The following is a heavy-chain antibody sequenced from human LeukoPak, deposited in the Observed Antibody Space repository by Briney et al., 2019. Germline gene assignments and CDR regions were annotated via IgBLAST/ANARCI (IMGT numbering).Heavy chain of an antibody. Sequence: SETLSLTCTVSGASISSYSWSWIRQAPGKGLEWLGNIHYSGNTNYNPSPSLRGRVTISLVMPKNQFSLNLNSVTAADTAVYYCATHDSAVMVTSAFDFWRQGILVTVSS. CDR3: ATHDSAVMVTSAFDF. D-gene: IGHD3-22*01. CDR1: GASISSYS. CDR2: IHYSGNT. V-gene: IGHV4-59*01. J-gene: IGHJ5*01.